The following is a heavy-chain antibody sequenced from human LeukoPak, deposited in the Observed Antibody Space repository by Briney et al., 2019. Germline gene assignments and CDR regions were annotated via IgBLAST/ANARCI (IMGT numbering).Heavy chain of an antibody. J-gene: IGHJ4*02. CDR1: GFTFDDYG. V-gene: IGHV3-20*04. CDR2: INWNGGST. CDR3: AKSGSYASFFDY. Sequence: GGSLTLSCAASGFTFDDYGMSWVRQAPGKGLEWVSGINWNGGSTGYADSVKGRFTISRDNAKNSLYLQMNSLRAEDTALYYCAKSGSYASFFDYWGQGTLVTVSS. D-gene: IGHD1-26*01.